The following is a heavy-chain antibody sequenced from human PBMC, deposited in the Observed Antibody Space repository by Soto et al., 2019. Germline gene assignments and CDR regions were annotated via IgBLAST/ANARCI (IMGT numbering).Heavy chain of an antibody. V-gene: IGHV3-21*01. CDR1: GFTFSSYS. CDR3: ARGGAARPYNWFDP. J-gene: IGHJ5*02. CDR2: ISSSSYI. D-gene: IGHD6-6*01. Sequence: GGSLRLSCAASGFTFSSYSMNWVRQAPGKGLEWVSSISSSSYIYYADSVKGRFTISRDNAKNSLYLQMNSLRAEDTAVYYCARGGAARPYNWFDPWGQGTLVTVSS.